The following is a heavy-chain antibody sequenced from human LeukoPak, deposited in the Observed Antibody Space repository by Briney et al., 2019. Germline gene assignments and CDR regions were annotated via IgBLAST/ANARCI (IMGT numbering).Heavy chain of an antibody. D-gene: IGHD6-19*01. CDR1: GFTVSSNY. CDR2: IYSGGST. Sequence: GGSLRLSCAASGFTVSSNYMSWVRQAPGKGLEWVPVIYSGGSTYYADSVKGRFTISRDNSKNTLYLQMNSLRAEDTAVYYCASGGWLVEYFDYWGQGTLVTVSS. V-gene: IGHV3-66*02. CDR3: ASGGWLVEYFDY. J-gene: IGHJ4*02.